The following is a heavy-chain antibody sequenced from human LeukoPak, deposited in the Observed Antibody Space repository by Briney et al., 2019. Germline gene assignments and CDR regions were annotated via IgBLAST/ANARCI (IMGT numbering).Heavy chain of an antibody. CDR1: GFTFSNYA. Sequence: PGGSLRLSCAASGFTFSNYAMSWVRQAPGKGLEWVSGISGSGGSTYYADSVQGRFTVSRDNSRNTLYLQLNSLRVEDTAVYYCAKFVSPSNPDYFDFWGQGTLVTVSS. V-gene: IGHV3-23*01. CDR2: ISGSGGST. D-gene: IGHD2-21*01. CDR3: AKFVSPSNPDYFDF. J-gene: IGHJ4*02.